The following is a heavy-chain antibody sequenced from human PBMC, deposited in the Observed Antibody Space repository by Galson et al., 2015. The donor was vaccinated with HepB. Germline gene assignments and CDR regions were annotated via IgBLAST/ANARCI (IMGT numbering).Heavy chain of an antibody. Sequence: LSLTCTVSGGSISSGGYYWSWLRQHPGKGLEWIGYIYYSGSTYYNPSLKSRVTISVDTSKNQFSLKLSSVTAADTAVYYCARVLGIAAAGNAGMDVWGQGTTVTVSS. CDR3: ARVLGIAAAGNAGMDV. V-gene: IGHV4-31*03. D-gene: IGHD6-13*01. J-gene: IGHJ6*02. CDR1: GGSISSGGYY. CDR2: IYYSGST.